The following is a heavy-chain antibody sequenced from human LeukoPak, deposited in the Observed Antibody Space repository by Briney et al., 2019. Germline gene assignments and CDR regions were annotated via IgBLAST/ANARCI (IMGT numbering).Heavy chain of an antibody. Sequence: GSLRLSCAASGFTFSSYGMHWVRQAPGKGLEWVAVISYDGSNRYYADSVKGRFTISRDNSKNTLYLQMNSLRAEDTAVYYCAKDLGSSGWPKGFDYWGQGTLVTVSS. CDR2: ISYDGSNR. D-gene: IGHD6-19*01. CDR1: GFTFSSYG. J-gene: IGHJ4*02. CDR3: AKDLGSSGWPKGFDY. V-gene: IGHV3-30*18.